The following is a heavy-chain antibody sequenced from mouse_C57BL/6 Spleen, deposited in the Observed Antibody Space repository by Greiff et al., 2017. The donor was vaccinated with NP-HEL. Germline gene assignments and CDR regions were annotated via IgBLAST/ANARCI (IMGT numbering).Heavy chain of an antibody. V-gene: IGHV5-4*01. D-gene: IGHD4-1*01. CDR2: ISDGGSYT. CDR1: GFTFSSYA. Sequence: EVKLQESGGGLVKPGGSLKLSCAASGFTFSSYAMSWVRQTPEKRLEWVATISDGGSYTYYPDNVKGRFTISRDNAKNNLYLQMSHLKSEDTAMYYCARDPNWDGGYFDYWGQGTTLTVSS. CDR3: ARDPNWDGGYFDY. J-gene: IGHJ2*01.